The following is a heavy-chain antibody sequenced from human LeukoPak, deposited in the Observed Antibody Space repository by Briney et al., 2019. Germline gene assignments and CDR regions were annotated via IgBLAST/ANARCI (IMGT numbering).Heavy chain of an antibody. CDR3: ARAVDSSSSWAYYYYMDV. CDR1: GGSISSHY. D-gene: IGHD6-6*01. CDR2: IYYSGST. V-gene: IGHV4-59*11. Sequence: PSETLSLTCTVSGGSISSHYWSWIRQPPGKGLEWIGYIYYSGSTNYNPSLKSRVTISVDTSKNQFSLKLSSVTAADTAVYYCARAVDSSSSWAYYYYMDVWGKGTTVTVSS. J-gene: IGHJ6*03.